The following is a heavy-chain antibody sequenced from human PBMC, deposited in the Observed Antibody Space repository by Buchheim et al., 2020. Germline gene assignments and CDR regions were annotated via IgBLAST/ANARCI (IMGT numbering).Heavy chain of an antibody. J-gene: IGHJ4*02. CDR2: ISSSCSTI. Sequence: EVQLLESGGGLVQPGGSLRLSCAASGFTFSSYEMNWVRQAPGKGLEWVSYISSSCSTIYYADSVKGRFTISSDNAKKSLYLQMNSLRAEDTAVYYCARAEGEVVGYWGQGTL. D-gene: IGHD1-26*01. V-gene: IGHV3-48*03. CDR3: ARAEGEVVGY. CDR1: GFTFSSYE.